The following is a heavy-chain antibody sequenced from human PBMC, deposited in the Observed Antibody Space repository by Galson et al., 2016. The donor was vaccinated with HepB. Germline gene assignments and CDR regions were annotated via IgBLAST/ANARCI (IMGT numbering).Heavy chain of an antibody. V-gene: IGHV4-39*01. CDR1: GGSISSNSYY. J-gene: IGHJ1*01. Sequence: SETLSLTCTVSGGSISSNSYYWGWIRQPPGKGLEWIASIYQSGNTYYNPSLKSRVTISVDMSKNQFSVKLSSVTAADTAVYYCARHNEYRGYCSSTNCYSSFQYWGQGTLVTVSS. D-gene: IGHD2-2*02. CDR3: ARHNEYRGYCSSTNCYSSFQY. CDR2: IYQSGNT.